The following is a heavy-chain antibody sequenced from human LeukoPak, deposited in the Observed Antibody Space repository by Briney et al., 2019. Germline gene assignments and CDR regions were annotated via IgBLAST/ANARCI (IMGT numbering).Heavy chain of an antibody. D-gene: IGHD4/OR15-4a*01. CDR2: ISAYNGNT. J-gene: IGHJ6*03. CDR1: GYTFTSYG. V-gene: IGHV1-18*01. CDR3: ASGAQTSSAYYYYYYYMDV. Sequence: ASVKVSCKASGYTFTSYGISWVRQAPGQVLEWMGWISAYNGNTNYAQKLQGRVTMTTDTSTSTAYMELRSLRSDDTAVYYCASGAQTSSAYYYYYYYMDVWGKGTTVTVSS.